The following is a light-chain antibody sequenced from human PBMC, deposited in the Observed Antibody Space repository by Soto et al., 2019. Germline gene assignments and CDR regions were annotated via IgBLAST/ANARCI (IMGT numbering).Light chain of an antibody. Sequence: DIQMTQSPSSVSASVGVRVTITRRASQGICSWLAWNHLNPGQDPKLLISAAFILQCGVPSRFSGRGSGTDVTLTISSRQPEYFATYYCHQAKSFPLSFGQGKRLVIK. CDR3: HQAKSFPLS. CDR2: AAF. V-gene: IGKV1D-12*01. J-gene: IGKJ5*01. CDR1: QGICSW.